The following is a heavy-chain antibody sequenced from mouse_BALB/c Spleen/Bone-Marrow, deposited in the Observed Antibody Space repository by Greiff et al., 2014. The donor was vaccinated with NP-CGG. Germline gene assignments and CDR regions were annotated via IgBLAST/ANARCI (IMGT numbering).Heavy chain of an antibody. CDR3: ARHGGSRGYYFDY. CDR2: ISNGGGST. J-gene: IGHJ2*01. V-gene: IGHV5-12-2*01. CDR1: GFTFSSYT. D-gene: IGHD1-1*01. Sequence: EVQLVESGGGLVQPGGSLKLSCAASGFTFSSYTMSWVRQTPEKRLEGVAYISNGGGSTYYPDTVKGRFTISRDNAKNTLYLQMSSLKSEDTAMYYCARHGGSRGYYFDYWGQGTTLTVSS.